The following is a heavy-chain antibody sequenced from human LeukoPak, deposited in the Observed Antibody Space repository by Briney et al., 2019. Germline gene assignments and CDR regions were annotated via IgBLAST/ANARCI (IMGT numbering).Heavy chain of an antibody. CDR2: ISYDGGDK. CDR3: ARDASNSADHYFHS. V-gene: IGHV3-30*01. Sequence: GGSLRLSCVASGFTFRTYAMHWVRQAPGKGLEWVAVISYDGGDKYHADSVRGRFTSSRDNSKNTLYLQMNSLRPEDTGVYYCARDASNSADHYFHSWGQGTLVIVSS. D-gene: IGHD1-26*01. J-gene: IGHJ4*02. CDR1: GFTFRTYA.